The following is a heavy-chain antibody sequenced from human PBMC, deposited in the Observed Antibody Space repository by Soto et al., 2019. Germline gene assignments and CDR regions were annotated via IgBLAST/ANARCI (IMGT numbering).Heavy chain of an antibody. D-gene: IGHD1-26*01. CDR3: ARDLNSASYYNC. CDR2: ISTYNGDT. J-gene: IGHJ4*02. CDR1: GYSFTSYG. Sequence: QVQLVQSGAEVKKPGASVKVSCKASGYSFTSYGISWVRQAPGQGLEWMGWISTYNGDTNYAQKLQGRLTMTTDTSPSTAYMELRCQRSDDTAVYFCARDLNSASYYNCWGQGTLVTESS. V-gene: IGHV1-18*01.